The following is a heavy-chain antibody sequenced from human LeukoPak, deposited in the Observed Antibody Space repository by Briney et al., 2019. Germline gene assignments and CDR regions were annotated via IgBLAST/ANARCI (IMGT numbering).Heavy chain of an antibody. CDR2: INHSGST. CDR1: GGSFSGYY. V-gene: IGHV4-34*01. CDR3: ARRRARDYAFDY. D-gene: IGHD4-17*01. J-gene: IGHJ4*02. Sequence: SETLSLTCAVYGGSFSGYYWSWIRQPPGKGLEWIGEINHSGSTNYNPSLKSRVTISVDTSKNQFSLKLSSVTAADTAVYYCARRRARDYAFDYWGQGTLVTVSS.